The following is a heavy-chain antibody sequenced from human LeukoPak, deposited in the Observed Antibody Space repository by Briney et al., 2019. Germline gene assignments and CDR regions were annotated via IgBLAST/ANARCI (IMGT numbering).Heavy chain of an antibody. V-gene: IGHV3-23*01. CDR3: AKDVPYYDFWSGYYTSWFDP. CDR1: GFTFRSYA. Sequence: GGSLRLSCAASGFTFRSYAMIWVRQAPGKGLEWVSAISGSGGSTYYADSVKGRFTISRDNSKNTRYLQMNSLRAEDTAVYYCAKDVPYYDFWSGYYTSWFDPWGQGTLVTVPS. D-gene: IGHD3-3*01. CDR2: ISGSGGST. J-gene: IGHJ5*02.